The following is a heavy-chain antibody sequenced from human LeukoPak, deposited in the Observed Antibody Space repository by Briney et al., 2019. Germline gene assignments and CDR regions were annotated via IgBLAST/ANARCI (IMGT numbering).Heavy chain of an antibody. CDR1: GFTFSNYW. J-gene: IGHJ4*02. CDR3: ARDSLIQYGSGSYWGFDY. CDR2: IKTDGSDK. D-gene: IGHD3-10*01. V-gene: IGHV3-7*03. Sequence: GGSLRLSCAASGFTFSNYWMSWVRQAPGKGPEWVGDIKTDGSDKYYVGSVKGRFTISRDNAKNSLYLQMNGLRAEDTAVYYCARDSLIQYGSGSYWGFDYWGQGILSPSPQ.